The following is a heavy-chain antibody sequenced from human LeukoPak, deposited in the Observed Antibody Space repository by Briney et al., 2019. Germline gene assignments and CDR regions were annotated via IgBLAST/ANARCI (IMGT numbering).Heavy chain of an antibody. CDR2: IYNSGST. J-gene: IGHJ4*02. Sequence: SQTLSLTCTVSGGSISSGGYYWSWIRQHPGKGLEWIGYIYNSGSTYYNPSLKSRVTISVDTSKNQFSLKLSSVTAADTAVCYCARVVAGASPLFDYWGQGTLVTVSS. CDR1: GGSISSGGYY. V-gene: IGHV4-31*03. D-gene: IGHD5-12*01. CDR3: ARVVAGASPLFDY.